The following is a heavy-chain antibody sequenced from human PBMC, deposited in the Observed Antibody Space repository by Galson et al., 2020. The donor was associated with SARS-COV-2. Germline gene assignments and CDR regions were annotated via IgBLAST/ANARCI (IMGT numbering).Heavy chain of an antibody. D-gene: IGHD2-2*01. CDR3: ARDRGVVVVPAARPQYYYYMDV. CDR2: IYHSGST. Sequence: SETLSLTCAVSGGSISSSNWWSWVRHPPGTGLEWIGEIYHSGSTNYNPSLKSQVTISVDKSKNQFSLKLSSVTAADTAVYYCARDRGVVVVPAARPQYYYYMDVWGKGTTVTVSS. V-gene: IGHV4-4*02. J-gene: IGHJ6*03. CDR1: GGSISSSNW.